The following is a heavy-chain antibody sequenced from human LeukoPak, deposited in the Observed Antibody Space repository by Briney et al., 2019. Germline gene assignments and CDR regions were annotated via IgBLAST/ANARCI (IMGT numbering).Heavy chain of an antibody. D-gene: IGHD3-22*01. CDR3: ARHDRHYYDISGYYPIDY. CDR2: IYYSGST. V-gene: IGHV4-39*01. CDR1: TDSISSSSYY. J-gene: IGHJ4*02. Sequence: PSETLSLTCTVSTDSISSSSYYWGWIRQPPGKGLEWIGSIYYSGSTYYNPSLKSRVTISVDTSKNQFSLKLSSVTAADTAVYYCARHDRHYYDISGYYPIDYWGQGTLVTVSS.